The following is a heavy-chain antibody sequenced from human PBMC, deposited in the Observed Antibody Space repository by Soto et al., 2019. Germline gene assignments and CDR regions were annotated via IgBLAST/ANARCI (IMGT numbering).Heavy chain of an antibody. CDR2: ISGSGGST. CDR1: GFTFSSYA. D-gene: IGHD1-1*01. CDR3: AKVRRVTNSALDY. J-gene: IGHJ4*02. V-gene: IGHV3-23*01. Sequence: GGSLRLSCAASGFTFSSYAMSWVRQAPGKGLEWVSAISGSGGSTYYADSVKGRFTISRDNSKNMLYLQMNSLRAEDTAVYYCAKVRRVTNSALDYWGQGTLVTVSS.